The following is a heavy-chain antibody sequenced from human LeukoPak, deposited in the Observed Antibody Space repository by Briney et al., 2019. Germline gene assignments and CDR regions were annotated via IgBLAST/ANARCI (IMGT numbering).Heavy chain of an antibody. CDR2: INPSGGST. J-gene: IGHJ5*02. Sequence: ASVKVSCKASGYTFTSYYMHWVRQAPGQGLEWMGIINPSGGSTSYAQKFQGRVTMTRDTSTSTVYMELSSLRSEGTAVYYCARDLFSRVTTNWFDPWGQGTLVTVSS. D-gene: IGHD4-17*01. V-gene: IGHV1-46*01. CDR1: GYTFTSYY. CDR3: ARDLFSRVTTNWFDP.